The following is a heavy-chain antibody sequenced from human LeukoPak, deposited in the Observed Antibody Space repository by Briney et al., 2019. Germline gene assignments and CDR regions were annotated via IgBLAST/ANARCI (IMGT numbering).Heavy chain of an antibody. CDR1: GFTFSSYS. CDR3: ARDRIAARLYFDY. Sequence: PGGSLRLSCAASGFTFSSYSMNWVRQAPGKGLEWVSSISSSSSYIYYADSVKGRFTISRDNAKNSLYLQMNSLRAEDTAVYYCARDRIAARLYFDYWGQGTLVTVSS. V-gene: IGHV3-21*01. D-gene: IGHD6-6*01. J-gene: IGHJ4*02. CDR2: ISSSSSYI.